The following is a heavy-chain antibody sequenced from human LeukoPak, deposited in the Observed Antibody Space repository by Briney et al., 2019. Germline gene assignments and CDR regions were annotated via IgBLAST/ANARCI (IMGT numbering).Heavy chain of an antibody. J-gene: IGHJ4*02. Sequence: ASVKVSCKASGYTFTSYDINWVRQATGRGLEWMGWMNPNSGNTGYAQKFQGRVTITRNTSISTAYMELSSLRSEDTAVYYCARAYDFWSGYSALYYFDYWGQGTLVTVSS. CDR3: ARAYDFWSGYSALYYFDY. CDR1: GYTFTSYD. D-gene: IGHD3-3*01. V-gene: IGHV1-8*03. CDR2: MNPNSGNT.